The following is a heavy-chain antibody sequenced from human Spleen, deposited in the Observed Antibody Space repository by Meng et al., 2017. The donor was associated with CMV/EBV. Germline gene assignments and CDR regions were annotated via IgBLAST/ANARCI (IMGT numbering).Heavy chain of an antibody. V-gene: IGHV1-18*01. CDR3: ARDYGTIEVSGIGDY. CDR2: ISAYNGDT. CDR1: GYIFTKYG. D-gene: IGHD6-19*01. Sequence: ASVKVSCKASGYIFTKYGVNWMRQAPGQWPEWMGWISAYNGDTMYAPKVQGRVTMTTDTSTSTAYMELRGLRSDDTAVYYCARDYGTIEVSGIGDYWGQGTLVTVSS. J-gene: IGHJ4*02.